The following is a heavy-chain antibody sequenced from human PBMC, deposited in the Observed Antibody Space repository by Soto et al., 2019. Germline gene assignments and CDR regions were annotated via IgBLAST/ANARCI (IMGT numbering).Heavy chain of an antibody. CDR3: ARESVLWFGELLGSVDDYYGMDV. Sequence: QVQLVQSGAEVKKPGASVKVSCKASGYTFTSYGISWVRQAPGQGLEWMGWISAYNGNTNYAQKLQGRVTMTIDTSTITAYMELRSLRSDYTAVYYCARESVLWFGELLGSVDDYYGMDVWGQGTTVTVSS. J-gene: IGHJ6*02. CDR1: GYTFTSYG. V-gene: IGHV1-18*01. CDR2: ISAYNGNT. D-gene: IGHD3-10*01.